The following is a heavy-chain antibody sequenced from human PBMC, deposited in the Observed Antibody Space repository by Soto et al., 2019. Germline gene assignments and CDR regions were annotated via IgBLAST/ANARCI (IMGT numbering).Heavy chain of an antibody. CDR3: ARDYGGNPGIY. J-gene: IGHJ4*02. V-gene: IGHV3-7*04. D-gene: IGHD2-15*01. CDR1: GFTFTNYW. CDR2: IKQDGGEK. Sequence: GRSLRLSCAASGFTFTNYWMSWVRQAPGKGLEWVANIKQDGGEKYYVDSVKGRFTISRDNAKDSLYLQMNSLRAEDTAVYYCARDYGGNPGIYWGQGTLVTVSS.